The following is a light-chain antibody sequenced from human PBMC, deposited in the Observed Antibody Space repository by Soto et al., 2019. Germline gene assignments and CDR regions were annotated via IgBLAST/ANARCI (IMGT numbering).Light chain of an antibody. CDR1: QSVSSSY. Sequence: EIVLTQSPGTLSLSPGERATLSCRASQSVSSSYLAWYQQKPGQAPRLLIYGTSSRATAIPDRFSGSGSGTDFTLPISRLEPEDFAVYYCQQYGSSSWTFGQGTKVDIK. CDR3: QQYGSSSWT. J-gene: IGKJ1*01. V-gene: IGKV3-20*01. CDR2: GTS.